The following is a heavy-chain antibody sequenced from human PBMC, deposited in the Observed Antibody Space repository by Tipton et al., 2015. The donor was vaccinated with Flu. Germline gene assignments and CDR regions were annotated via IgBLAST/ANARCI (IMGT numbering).Heavy chain of an antibody. V-gene: IGHV4-38-2*01. CDR3: ARRDFSNYVSEPKNWFDS. Sequence: TLSLTCSVSGDSLGSSYYWAWIRQSPGRGLEGIGNIHTSAGTYYNLSLKSRVTISVDRSKNQFSLRLASVTAADTAVYFCARRDFSNYVSEPKNWFDSWGQGTLVTVSS. CDR2: IHTSAGT. CDR1: GDSLGSSYY. J-gene: IGHJ5*01. D-gene: IGHD4-11*01.